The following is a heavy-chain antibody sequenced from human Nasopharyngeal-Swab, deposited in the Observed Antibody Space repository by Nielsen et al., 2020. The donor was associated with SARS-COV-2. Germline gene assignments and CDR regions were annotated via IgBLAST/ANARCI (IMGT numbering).Heavy chain of an antibody. Sequence: WIRQPPGKGLEWIGYIYYSGSTYYNPSLKSRVTISVDTSKNQFSLKLSSVTAADTAVYYCARALLPTLRTLYYYYYGMDVWGQGTTVTVSS. CDR2: IYYSGST. D-gene: IGHD2-15*01. CDR3: ARALLPTLRTLYYYYYGMDV. J-gene: IGHJ6*02. V-gene: IGHV4-31*02.